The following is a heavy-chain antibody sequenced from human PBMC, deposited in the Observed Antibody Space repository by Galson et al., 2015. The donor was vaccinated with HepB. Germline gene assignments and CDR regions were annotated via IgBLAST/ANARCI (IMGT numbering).Heavy chain of an antibody. D-gene: IGHD3-22*01. CDR2: TYYRSKWYN. J-gene: IGHJ3*02. Sequence: CAISGDSVSSNSAAWNWIRQSPSRGLEWLGRTYYRSKWYNDYAVSVKSRITINPDTSKNQFSLQLNSVTPEDTAVYYCARERYYDSSGYYARGAFDIWGQGTMVTVSS. CDR1: GDSVSSNSAA. CDR3: ARERYYDSSGYYARGAFDI. V-gene: IGHV6-1*01.